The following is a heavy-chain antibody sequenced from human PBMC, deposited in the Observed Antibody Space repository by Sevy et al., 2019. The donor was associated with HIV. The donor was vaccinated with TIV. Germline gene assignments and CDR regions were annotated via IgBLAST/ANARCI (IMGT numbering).Heavy chain of an antibody. CDR1: GFTFSNAW. Sequence: GGSLRLSCAASGFTFSNAWMNWVRQAPGKGLEWVGRIKSKTDGGTTDYAAPVKGRFTNSRNDSKNTLYLQMNSLKTADKAVYYCTTDRVYGSGSYYYYYYGMDVWGQGTTVTVSS. V-gene: IGHV3-15*07. D-gene: IGHD3-10*01. J-gene: IGHJ6*02. CDR2: IKSKTDGGTT. CDR3: TTDRVYGSGSYYYYYYGMDV.